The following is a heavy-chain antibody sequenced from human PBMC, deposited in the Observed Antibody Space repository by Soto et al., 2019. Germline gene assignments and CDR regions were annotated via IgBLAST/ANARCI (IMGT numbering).Heavy chain of an antibody. J-gene: IGHJ6*02. CDR1: GLIFSDYH. V-gene: IGHV3-72*01. Sequence: EVQLVESGGGLVQPGGSLRLSCAASGLIFSDYHMDWVRQAPGKGLEWVGRIRRKANSYTTEYAASVKGRFTISRDDSKNSLYLQMNRLKSEDTAVYYSAMLGGWSGGSSGMDVWGQGTTVTVSS. CDR3: AMLGGWSGGSSGMDV. CDR2: IRRKANSYTT. D-gene: IGHD6-19*01.